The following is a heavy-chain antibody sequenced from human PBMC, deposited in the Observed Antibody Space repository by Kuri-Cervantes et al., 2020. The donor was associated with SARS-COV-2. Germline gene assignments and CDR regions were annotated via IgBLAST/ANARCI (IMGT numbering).Heavy chain of an antibody. V-gene: IGHV4-39*01. CDR2: IYYSGST. CDR3: ARGIAVAGAKYFDY. J-gene: IGHJ4*02. Sequence: GSLRLSCTVPGGSISSSSYYWGWIRQPPGKGLEWIGSIYYSGSTYYNPSLKSRVTISVDTSRNQFSLKLSSVTAADTAVYYCARGIAVAGAKYFDYWGQGTLVTVSS. CDR1: GGSISSSSYY. D-gene: IGHD6-19*01.